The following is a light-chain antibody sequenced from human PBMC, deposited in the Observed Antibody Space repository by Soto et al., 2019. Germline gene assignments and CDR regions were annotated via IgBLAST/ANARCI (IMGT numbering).Light chain of an antibody. V-gene: IGKV1-9*01. J-gene: IGKJ2*01. CDR1: QGFSNS. CDR2: AAS. Sequence: DIQLTQSPSFLSASVGERATITCRASQGFSNSLAWYQQKPGKAPKLLIYAASTMQSGVPSRFSGSGSGTEFTLTISSLQPEDFAVYYCQQHDSYPFTFGQGTKLEIK. CDR3: QQHDSYPFT.